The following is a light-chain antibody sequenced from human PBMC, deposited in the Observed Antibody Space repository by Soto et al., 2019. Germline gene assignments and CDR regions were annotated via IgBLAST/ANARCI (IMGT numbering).Light chain of an antibody. CDR1: QSIGDW. Sequence: DVQMAQSPSTLSASVGDRVTITCRASQSIGDWLAWFQQKPGKAPALLIYRASYLESGVPSRFSGGGSGTEFTLNISSLQPDDFSPYYCQLVRTYSCTFGPGAPVQIK. CDR3: QLVRTYSCT. V-gene: IGKV1-5*03. J-gene: IGKJ3*01. CDR2: RAS.